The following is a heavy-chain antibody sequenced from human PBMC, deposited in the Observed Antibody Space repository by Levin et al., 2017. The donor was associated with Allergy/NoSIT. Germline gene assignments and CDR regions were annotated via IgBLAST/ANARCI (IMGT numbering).Heavy chain of an antibody. J-gene: IGHJ4*02. D-gene: IGHD3-16*02. CDR2: IRNKAHGGTT. CDR1: GFTFGDYA. CDR3: ARGGPPNYDYNWGSYRDGYFDY. V-gene: IGHV3-49*04. Sequence: QAGGSLRLSCTGSGFTFGDYAMSWVRQALGKGLEWVGFIRNKAHGGTTEYAASVKGRLTISRDDSKSIAYLQMNSLKTEDTAVYFCARGGPPNYDYNWGSYRDGYFDYWGQGTLVTVSS.